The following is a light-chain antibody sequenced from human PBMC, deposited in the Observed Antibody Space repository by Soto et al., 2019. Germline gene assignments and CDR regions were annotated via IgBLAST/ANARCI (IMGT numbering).Light chain of an antibody. V-gene: IGLV2-23*02. J-gene: IGLJ1*01. CDR3: CSYAGSSTYV. Sequence: QSALTQPASVSGSPGQSITISCTGTSSDVGSYNLVSWYQQHPGKAPKLMIYEVSKRASGVSNRFSGSKSGNTASLTISGLQADDEADYYSCSYAGSSTYVFVTGTKVTVL. CDR2: EVS. CDR1: SSDVGSYNL.